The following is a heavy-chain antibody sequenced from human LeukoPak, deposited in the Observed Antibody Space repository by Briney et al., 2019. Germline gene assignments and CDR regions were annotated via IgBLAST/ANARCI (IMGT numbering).Heavy chain of an antibody. V-gene: IGHV3-72*01. D-gene: IGHD4-17*01. CDR1: GFIFSDHY. J-gene: IGHJ4*02. Sequence: GGSLRLSCAVSGFIFSDHYMDWVRQVPGKGLEWVARSRNKANGYTTVYAASVKDRFTISRDDSKNSVYLQMNSLKIEDTAVYYCVRGRNGFDNWGQGTLVTVSS. CDR3: VRGRNGFDN. CDR2: SRNKANGYTT.